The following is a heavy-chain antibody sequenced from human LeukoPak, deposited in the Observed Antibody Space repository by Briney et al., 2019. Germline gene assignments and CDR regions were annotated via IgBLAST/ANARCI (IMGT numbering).Heavy chain of an antibody. CDR2: ISSSSSHI. D-gene: IGHD2-2*01. CDR1: GFTFSTYS. Sequence: GGSLRLSCAASGFTFSTYSMNWVRQAPGKGLEWVSCISSSSSHIYYADSVKGRFTISRDNAKNSLYLQMNSLRAEDTAVYYCARGVRPPEYYYYYYGMDVWGQGTTVTVSS. V-gene: IGHV3-21*01. J-gene: IGHJ6*02. CDR3: ARGVRPPEYYYYYYGMDV.